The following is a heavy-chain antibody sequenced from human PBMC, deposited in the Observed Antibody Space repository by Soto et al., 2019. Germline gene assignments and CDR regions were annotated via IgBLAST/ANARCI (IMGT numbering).Heavy chain of an antibody. CDR1: GYTFTGYY. CDR2: INPNSGGT. J-gene: IGHJ3*02. Sequence: ASVKVSCKASGYTFTGYYMHWVRQAPGQGLEWMGWINPNSGGTNYAQKFQGWVTMTRDTSISTAYMELSRLRSDDTAVYYCARECGNYYGSGSYYRRQPFDIWGRGTMVTVSS. CDR3: ARECGNYYGSGSYYRRQPFDI. V-gene: IGHV1-2*04. D-gene: IGHD3-10*01.